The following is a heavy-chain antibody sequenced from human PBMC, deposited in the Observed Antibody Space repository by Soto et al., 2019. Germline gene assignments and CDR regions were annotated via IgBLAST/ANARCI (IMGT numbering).Heavy chain of an antibody. CDR1: GGTFSSYA. CDR3: ASAIAAAGNR. CDR2: IIPIFGTA. J-gene: IGHJ4*02. D-gene: IGHD6-13*01. Sequence: KVSCKASGGTFSSYAISWVRQAPGQGLEWMGGIIPIFGTANYAQKFQGRATITADKSTSTAYMELSSLRSEDTAVYYCASAIAAAGNRWGQGTLVTVSS. V-gene: IGHV1-69*06.